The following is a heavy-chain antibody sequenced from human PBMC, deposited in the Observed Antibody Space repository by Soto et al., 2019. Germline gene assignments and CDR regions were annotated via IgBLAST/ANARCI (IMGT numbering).Heavy chain of an antibody. Sequence: SVKVSCKTSGGTFNTHAISWVRQAPGHGFEWMGGIVPIYGIPSHAQKFQGRVTITADEPTTTVYMELSSLRPDDTAVYYCARGPNWNARYYYYGMDVWGQGTTVTVSS. CDR3: ARGPNWNARYYYYGMDV. V-gene: IGHV1-69*13. D-gene: IGHD1-1*01. J-gene: IGHJ6*02. CDR2: IVPIYGIP. CDR1: GGTFNTHA.